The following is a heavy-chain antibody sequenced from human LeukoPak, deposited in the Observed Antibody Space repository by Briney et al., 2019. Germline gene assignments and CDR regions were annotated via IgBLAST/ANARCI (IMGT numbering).Heavy chain of an antibody. Sequence: ASVKVSCKASGYTFTSYGISWVRQAPGQGLEWMGWISAYNGNTNYAQKFQGRVTMTEDTSTDTAYMELSSLRSEDTAVYYCATDGMDVWGQGTTVTVSS. CDR2: ISAYNGNT. J-gene: IGHJ6*02. V-gene: IGHV1-18*01. CDR3: ATDGMDV. CDR1: GYTFTSYG.